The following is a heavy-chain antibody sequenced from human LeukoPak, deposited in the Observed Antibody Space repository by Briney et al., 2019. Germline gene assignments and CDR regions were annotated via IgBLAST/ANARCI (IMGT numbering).Heavy chain of an antibody. CDR3: ARAAWNGGGGFDP. V-gene: IGHV4-34*01. CDR2: VNHGGDT. Sequence: PSETLSLTCAVYNGSFSGYYWSWIRQSPEKGLEWIGGVNHGGDTNYNPSLRSRVTISLDTSKNHFSLKLRSVTAADAAIYNCARAAWNGGGGFDPWGQGTLVTVSS. J-gene: IGHJ5*02. D-gene: IGHD3-16*01. CDR1: NGSFSGYY.